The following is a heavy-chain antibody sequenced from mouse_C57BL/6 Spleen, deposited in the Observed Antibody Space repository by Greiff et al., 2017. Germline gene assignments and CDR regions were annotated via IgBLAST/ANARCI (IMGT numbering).Heavy chain of an antibody. D-gene: IGHD2-5*01. CDR1: GFSLTSYG. Sequence: QVQLKESGPGLVQPSQSLSITCTVSGFSLTSYGVHWVRQSPGKGLEWPGVIWSGGSTDYNAAFISRLSISKDNSKSQVFFKMNSLQADDTAIYYCAGNYYSNPAWFAYWGQGTLVTVSA. V-gene: IGHV2-2*01. CDR2: IWSGGST. J-gene: IGHJ3*01. CDR3: AGNYYSNPAWFAY.